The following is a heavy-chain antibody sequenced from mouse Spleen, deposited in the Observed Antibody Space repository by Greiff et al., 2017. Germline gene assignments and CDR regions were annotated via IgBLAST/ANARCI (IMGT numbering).Heavy chain of an antibody. CDR3: ARGMDGYYGFAY. CDR1: GFSLTSYG. CDR2: IWSGGST. J-gene: IGHJ3*01. Sequence: VQVVESGPGLVQPSQSLSITCTVSGFSLTSYGVHWVRQSPGKGLEWLGVIWSGGSTDYNAAFISRLSISKDNSKSQVFFKMNSLQADDTAIYYCARGMDGYYGFAYWGQGTLVTVSA. V-gene: IGHV2-2*01. D-gene: IGHD2-3*01.